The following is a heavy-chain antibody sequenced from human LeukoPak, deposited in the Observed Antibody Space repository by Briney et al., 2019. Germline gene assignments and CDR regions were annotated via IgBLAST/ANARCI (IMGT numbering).Heavy chain of an antibody. V-gene: IGHV1-2*02. J-gene: IGHJ3*02. D-gene: IGHD3-22*01. CDR3: ARDPYYYDSSDYPDAFDI. Sequence: GASVKVSCKASGYTXTDSYMHWVRQAPGQGLEWMGWINPNSGGTNYAQKFQGRVTMTRDTSISTAYMELSRLRSDDTAVYYCARDPYYYDSSDYPDAFDIWGQGTMVTVSS. CDR1: GYTXTDSY. CDR2: INPNSGGT.